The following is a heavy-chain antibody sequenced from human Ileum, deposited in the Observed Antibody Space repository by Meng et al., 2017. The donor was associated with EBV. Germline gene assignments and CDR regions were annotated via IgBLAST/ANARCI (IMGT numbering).Heavy chain of an antibody. CDR3: THRPMTSAYYHFDY. CDR1: GFSLPTSGVA. CDR2: IYWDDDK. D-gene: IGHD3-22*01. Sequence: QITLKETGXTELKXXXTLRLTSXFSGFSLPTSGVAVGWIRQPPGKALEWLALIYWDDDKRYSPSLKSRLTIIRDTSKNQVVLTMTNMDPVDTATYYCTHRPMTSAYYHFDYWGQGTLVTVSS. J-gene: IGHJ4*02. V-gene: IGHV2-5*02.